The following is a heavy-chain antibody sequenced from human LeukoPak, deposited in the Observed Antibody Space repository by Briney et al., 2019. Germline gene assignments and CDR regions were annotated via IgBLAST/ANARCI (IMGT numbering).Heavy chain of an antibody. J-gene: IGHJ2*01. CDR2: ISGNSENT. Sequence: GGSLRLSCAASGFTFSTYAMSWVRQAPGKGLEWVSGISGNSENTYYADSVKGRFTISRDNSKNTLYLQMNSLSAKDTAVYYCAKGDRREQWLGQGIYWCFDVWGRGTLVTVSS. V-gene: IGHV3-23*01. CDR3: AKGDRREQWLGQGIYWCFDV. D-gene: IGHD6-19*01. CDR1: GFTFSTYA.